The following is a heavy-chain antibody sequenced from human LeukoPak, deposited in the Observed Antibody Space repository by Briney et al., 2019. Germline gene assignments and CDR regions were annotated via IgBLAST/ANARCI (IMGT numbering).Heavy chain of an antibody. J-gene: IGHJ6*03. CDR1: GFTLSSYA. CDR2: VSASGGST. CDR3: AKVMKGSERLTMVRGVIIKTAGLYYMDV. V-gene: IGHV3-23*01. D-gene: IGHD3-10*01. Sequence: GGSLRLSCAASGFTLSSYAMSWVRQAPGKGLEWVSSVSASGGSTNYADSVKGRFTISRDNSKNTVYLQMNSLRAEDTAVYYCAKVMKGSERLTMVRGVIIKTAGLYYMDVWGKGTTDPVSS.